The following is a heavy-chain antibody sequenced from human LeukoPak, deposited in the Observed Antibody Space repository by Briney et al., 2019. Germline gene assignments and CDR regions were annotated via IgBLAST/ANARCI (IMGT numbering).Heavy chain of an antibody. D-gene: IGHD6-6*01. CDR2: INHSGST. CDR1: GGSFSGYY. Sequence: SETLSLTCAVYGGSFSGYYWSWIRQPPGKGLEWIGEINHSGSTNYNPSLKSRVTISVDTSKNQFSLKLSSVTAADTAVYYCARGAIAAPFAGLGVMWWGHYYYYMDVWGKGTTVTVSS. CDR3: ARGAIAAPFAGLGVMWWGHYYYYMDV. J-gene: IGHJ6*03. V-gene: IGHV4-34*01.